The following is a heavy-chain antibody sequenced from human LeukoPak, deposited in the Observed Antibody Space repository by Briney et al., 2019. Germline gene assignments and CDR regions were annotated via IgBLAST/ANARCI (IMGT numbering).Heavy chain of an antibody. CDR3: ARVSYSSSYYFDY. CDR2: ISSSASTM. J-gene: IGHJ4*02. CDR1: GFAFRDYE. V-gene: IGHV3-48*03. Sequence: GGSLRLSCAASGFAFRDYEMNWVRQAPGKGLEWVSYISSSASTMHYADSVKGRFTISRDNARNSLSLQMNSLRVEDTAVYYCARVSYSSSYYFDYWGQGALVTVSS. D-gene: IGHD6-6*01.